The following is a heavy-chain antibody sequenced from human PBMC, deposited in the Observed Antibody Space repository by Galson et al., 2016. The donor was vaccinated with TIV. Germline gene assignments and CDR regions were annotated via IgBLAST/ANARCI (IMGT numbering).Heavy chain of an antibody. J-gene: IGHJ6*02. CDR1: GFTFSNFA. Sequence: SLRLSCAASGFTFSNFAMNWVRQAPGKGLEWVSTISGSGRATDYAASVKGRFTISRDTSKRTLYLQMNSLRAEDTAVYYCTKDPVSVAGLYGTDDWGQGTTVTVSS. CDR2: ISGSGRAT. D-gene: IGHD6-25*01. V-gene: IGHV3-23*01. CDR3: TKDPVSVAGLYGTDD.